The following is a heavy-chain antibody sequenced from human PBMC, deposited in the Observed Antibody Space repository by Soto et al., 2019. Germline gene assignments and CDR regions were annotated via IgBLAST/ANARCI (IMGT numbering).Heavy chain of an antibody. CDR3: ARGLGSSPFFDY. CDR2: LNPNSGNT. V-gene: IGHV1-8*01. CDR1: GYTFTSYD. Sequence: ASGKVSCKASGYTFTSYDINWLRQSTGQGLEWIGWLNPNSGNTCYAQKFQGRVTMTRNTSISTAYMELSSLRSDDTAVYYCARGLGSSPFFDYWGQGTLVTVS. J-gene: IGHJ4*02. D-gene: IGHD6-6*01.